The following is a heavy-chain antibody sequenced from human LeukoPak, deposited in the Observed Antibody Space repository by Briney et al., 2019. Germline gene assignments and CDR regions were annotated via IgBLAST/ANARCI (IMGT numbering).Heavy chain of an antibody. CDR3: ASSPWASSIGAVDY. CDR2: FDRRGRT. V-gene: IGHV4-39*01. J-gene: IGHJ4*02. Sequence: SETRSLTCTVSGGSISTDNYYWGWIRQPPGKGLEWIGSFDRRGRTYYSPSLKSRVSISVDTSRDQFSLNLRSVTAADTAVYYCASSPWASSIGAVDYWGQGTLVTVSS. D-gene: IGHD6-13*01. CDR1: GGSISTDNYY.